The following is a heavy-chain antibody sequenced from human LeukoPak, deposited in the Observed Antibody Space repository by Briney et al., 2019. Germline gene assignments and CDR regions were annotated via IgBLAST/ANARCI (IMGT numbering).Heavy chain of an antibody. Sequence: PGGPLRLSCAVCGITLSNYGVSWVRQAPGGGLEWVAGISGSGGSTNNEDSVTGQFTISRDNPKNTLYLQLNSLTAEDTAVYFCAKRSVVIRVIPVRFHKESYDFDLWGQGARVTVST. J-gene: IGHJ5*02. V-gene: IGHV3-23*01. D-gene: IGHD3-22*01. CDR1: GITLSNYG. CDR2: ISGSGGST. CDR3: AKRSVVIRVIPVRFHKESYDFDL.